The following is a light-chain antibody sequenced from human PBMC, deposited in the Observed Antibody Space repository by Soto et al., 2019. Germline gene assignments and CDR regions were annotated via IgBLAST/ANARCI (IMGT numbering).Light chain of an antibody. CDR1: QSITKW. CDR2: ETS. CDR3: LQHNIYPLT. J-gene: IGKJ4*01. Sequence: DIQMTQSPSSVSASVGDRVAITCRASQSITKWLAWYQQKPGGAPRLLVYETSTLQSGVSSRFSGSGSGTEFTLTITSLQPEDFATYYCLQHNIYPLTFGGGTKVEVK. V-gene: IGKV1-17*03.